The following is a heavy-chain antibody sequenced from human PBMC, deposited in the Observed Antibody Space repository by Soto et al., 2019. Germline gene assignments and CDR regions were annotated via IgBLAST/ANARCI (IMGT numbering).Heavy chain of an antibody. J-gene: IGHJ6*02. V-gene: IGHV3-53*01. CDR2: IYSGGST. CDR1: GFTVSSNY. CDR3: ARSVGYCSGGSCYSPSYYYYGMDV. D-gene: IGHD2-15*01. Sequence: EVQLVESGGGLIQPGGSLRLSCAASGFTVSSNYMSWVRQAPGKGLEWVSVIYSGGSTYYADSVKGRFTISRDNSKNTLYLQMNSLRAEDTAVYYCARSVGYCSGGSCYSPSYYYYGMDVWGQGTTVTVSS.